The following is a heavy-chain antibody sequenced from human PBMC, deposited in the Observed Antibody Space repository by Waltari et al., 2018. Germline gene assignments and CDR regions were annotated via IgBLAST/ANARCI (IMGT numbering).Heavy chain of an antibody. D-gene: IGHD3-16*01. V-gene: IGHV3-7*01. J-gene: IGHJ1*01. CDR3: ARDGGGGSFQL. Sequence: EVQLVASGGGLVQPGGSLRPSCAASGFTSSMYWMTWVRQAPGKGLETVANIKQDGSDKYYVASVKGRFTVSKDNAKNSLYLQMHSLRAEDTGVYYCARDGGGGSFQLWGQGTLVTVSS. CDR2: IKQDGSDK. CDR1: GFTSSMYW.